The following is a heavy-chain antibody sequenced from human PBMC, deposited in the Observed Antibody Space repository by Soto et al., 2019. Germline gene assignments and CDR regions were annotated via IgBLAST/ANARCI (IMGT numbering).Heavy chain of an antibody. J-gene: IGHJ6*03. Sequence: QVQLVQSGAEVKKPGASVKVSCKASGYTFTGYYMHWVRQAPGQGLEWMGWINPNSGGTNYAQKFQGWVTMTRDTYISTVYMELSRLRSDDTAVYYCARGRYSSSSYYYYYMDGWGKGTTVTVSS. V-gene: IGHV1-2*04. D-gene: IGHD6-6*01. CDR2: INPNSGGT. CDR1: GYTFTGYY. CDR3: ARGRYSSSSYYYYYMDG.